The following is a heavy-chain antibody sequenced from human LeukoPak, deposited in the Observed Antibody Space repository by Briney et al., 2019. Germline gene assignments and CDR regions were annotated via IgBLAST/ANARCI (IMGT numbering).Heavy chain of an antibody. J-gene: IGHJ6*03. Sequence: GGSLRLSCAVSGVTLSGSALHWVRQASRKGLEWVGRIRSTANGYATAYAASVKGRFTISRDDSKNTAYLQMNSLKTEDTAVYYCTSPFWSGYYTDYYMDVWGKGTTVTVSS. CDR2: IRSTANGYAT. D-gene: IGHD3-3*01. CDR3: TSPFWSGYYTDYYMDV. CDR1: GVTLSGSA. V-gene: IGHV3-73*01.